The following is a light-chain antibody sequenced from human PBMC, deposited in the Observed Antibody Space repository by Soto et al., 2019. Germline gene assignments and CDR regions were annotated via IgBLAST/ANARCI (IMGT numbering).Light chain of an antibody. CDR1: TGAVTNGHY. J-gene: IGLJ2*01. Sequence: QTVVTQEPSLTVSPGGTVTLTCASSTGAVTNGHYPYWFQQKPGQAPRTLIYDTSNKHSWTPARFSGSLLGGKPVLTLSGAQPEDEADYFSLLSFGGARRVFGGGTKLTVL. CDR3: LLSFGGARRV. V-gene: IGLV7-46*01. CDR2: DTS.